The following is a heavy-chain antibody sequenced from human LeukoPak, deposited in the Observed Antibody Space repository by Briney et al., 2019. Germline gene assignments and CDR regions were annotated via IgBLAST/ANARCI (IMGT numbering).Heavy chain of an antibody. CDR3: ARDLGGYSSSQDAFDI. Sequence: GGSLRLSCAASGFTFSDYYMSWIRQAPGKGLEWVSYISSSGSTIYYADSVKGRFTISRDDAKNSLYLQMNSLRAEDTAVYYCARDLGGYSSSQDAFDIWGQGTMVTVSS. D-gene: IGHD6-13*01. J-gene: IGHJ3*02. V-gene: IGHV3-11*04. CDR1: GFTFSDYY. CDR2: ISSSGSTI.